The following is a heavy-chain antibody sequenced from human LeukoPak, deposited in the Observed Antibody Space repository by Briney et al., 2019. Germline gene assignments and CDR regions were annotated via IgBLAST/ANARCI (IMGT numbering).Heavy chain of an antibody. J-gene: IGHJ4*02. CDR1: GGSISSYY. CDR3: ARQTYYYGSGSPLFDY. V-gene: IGHV4-59*08. D-gene: IGHD3-10*01. Sequence: SETLSLTCTVSGGSISSYYWSWIRQPPGKGLEWIGDIYYSGSTNYNPSLKSRVTISVDTSKNQFSLKLSSVTAADTAVYYCARQTYYYGSGSPLFDYWGQGTLVTVSS. CDR2: IYYSGST.